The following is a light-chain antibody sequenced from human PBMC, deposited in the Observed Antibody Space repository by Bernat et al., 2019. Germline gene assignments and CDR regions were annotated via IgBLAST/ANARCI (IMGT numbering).Light chain of an antibody. J-gene: IGLJ1*01. CDR2: EVS. CDR1: SSDVGGYNY. V-gene: IGLV2-8*01. Sequence: QSALTQPPSASGSPGQLFTISCTGTSSDVGGYNYVSWYQQHPDKAPKLIISEVSKRPSGVPDRFSGSKSGNTASLTVSGLQAEDEADYYCSSYAGSNNYVFGTGTKVTVL. CDR3: SSYAGSNNYV.